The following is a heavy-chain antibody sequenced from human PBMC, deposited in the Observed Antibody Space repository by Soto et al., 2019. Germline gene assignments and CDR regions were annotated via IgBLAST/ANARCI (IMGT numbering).Heavy chain of an antibody. D-gene: IGHD5-18*01. Sequence: QVTLKESGPVLVKPTETLTLTCTVSGFLLTNAKMGVSWIRQPPGKALEWLAHIFSNDVKSYTTSLKSRLTISKDTSNTQVVLTMTNMDPVDTATYYCSRNPDTAMHFDFWGQGALVTVSS. CDR1: GFLLTNAKMG. J-gene: IGHJ4*02. CDR2: IFSNDVK. V-gene: IGHV2-26*01. CDR3: SRNPDTAMHFDF.